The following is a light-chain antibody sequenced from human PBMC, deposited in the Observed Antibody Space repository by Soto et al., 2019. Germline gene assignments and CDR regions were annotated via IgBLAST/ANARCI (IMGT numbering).Light chain of an antibody. CDR1: SSNIGNNY. V-gene: IGLV1-51*01. Sequence: QSVLTQPPSVSAAPGQKVTISCSGGSSNIGNNYVSWYQQFPGTAPKLLIYDNNQRPSGIPDRFSVSKSGTSATLGITGLRTGDEADYYCGTWDSSLSAVVFGGGTKLTVL. J-gene: IGLJ2*01. CDR3: GTWDSSLSAVV. CDR2: DNN.